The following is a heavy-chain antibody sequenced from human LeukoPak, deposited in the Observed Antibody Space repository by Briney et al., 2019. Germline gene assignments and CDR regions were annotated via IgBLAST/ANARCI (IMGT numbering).Heavy chain of an antibody. Sequence: GGSLRLSCAASGFTFSSYSMNWVRQAPGKGLEWVSYISSSESTIYYADSVKGRFTVSRDNAKNSLYLQMNSLRAEDTAVYYCARGGCSGGTCPLDYWGQGTLVTVSS. CDR2: ISSSESTI. V-gene: IGHV3-48*01. CDR3: ARGGCSGGTCPLDY. D-gene: IGHD2-15*01. CDR1: GFTFSSYS. J-gene: IGHJ4*02.